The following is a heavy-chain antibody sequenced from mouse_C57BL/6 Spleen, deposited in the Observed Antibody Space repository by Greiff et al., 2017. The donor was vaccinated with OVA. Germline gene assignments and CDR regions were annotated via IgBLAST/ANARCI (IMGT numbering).Heavy chain of an antibody. D-gene: IGHD2-5*01. V-gene: IGHV1-55*01. J-gene: IGHJ2*01. CDR2: IYPGSGST. CDR1: GYTFTSYW. CDR3: ARRGSNYPYYFDY. Sequence: QVQLKQPGAELVKPGASVKMSCKASGYTFTSYWITWVKQRPGQGLEWIGDIYPGSGSTNYNEKFKSKATLTVDTSSSTAYMQLSSLTSEDSAVYYCARRGSNYPYYFDYWGQGTTLTVSS.